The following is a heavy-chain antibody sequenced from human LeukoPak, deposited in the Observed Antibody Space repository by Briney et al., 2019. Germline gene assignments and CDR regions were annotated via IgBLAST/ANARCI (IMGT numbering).Heavy chain of an antibody. D-gene: IGHD2-15*01. J-gene: IGHJ3*02. V-gene: IGHV1-8*01. Sequence: ASVKVSCKASGYTFTSYDINWVRQATGQGLEWMGWMNPNSGNTGYAQKFQGRVTMTRNTSICTAYMELSSLRSEDTAVYYCARGLWEAAFDAFDIWGQGTMVTVSS. CDR1: GYTFTSYD. CDR2: MNPNSGNT. CDR3: ARGLWEAAFDAFDI.